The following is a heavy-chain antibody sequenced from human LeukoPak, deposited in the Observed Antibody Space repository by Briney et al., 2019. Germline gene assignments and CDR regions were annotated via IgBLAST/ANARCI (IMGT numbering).Heavy chain of an antibody. J-gene: IGHJ3*01. Sequence: GGSLRLSCAASGFTFSNYAMHWVRQAPGKGLEWVVVISYDGSNKYYADSVKGRFTISRDTSKNTLFLQMNSLRAEDTALYFCARRLSLRFDAFAVWGPGTVVTVSS. CDR2: ISYDGSNK. D-gene: IGHD3-3*01. CDR3: ARRLSLRFDAFAV. V-gene: IGHV3-30*03. CDR1: GFTFSNYA.